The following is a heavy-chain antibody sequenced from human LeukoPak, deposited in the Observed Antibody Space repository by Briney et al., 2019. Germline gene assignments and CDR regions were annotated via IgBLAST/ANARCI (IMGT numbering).Heavy chain of an antibody. CDR2: IYTSGST. CDR3: ARDDYRGVTNFDP. CDR1: GGSISSYY. Sequence: SETLSLTCTVSGGSISSYYWSWIRQPPGKGLEWIGYIYTSGSTNYNPSLQSRVTISVDTSKNQFSLQLSSVTAADTAVYYCARDDYRGVTNFDPWGQGTLVTVSS. V-gene: IGHV4-59*01. D-gene: IGHD3-10*01. J-gene: IGHJ5*02.